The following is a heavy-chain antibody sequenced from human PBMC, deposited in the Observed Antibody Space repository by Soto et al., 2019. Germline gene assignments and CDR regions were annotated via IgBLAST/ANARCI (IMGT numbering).Heavy chain of an antibody. D-gene: IGHD3-3*01. CDR2: ISAYNGNT. CDR3: AGFGADPGDYYYYYMDV. V-gene: IGHV1-18*01. CDR1: GYTFTSYG. Sequence: QVQLVQSGAEVKKPGASVKVSCKASGYTFTSYGISWVRQAPGQGLEWMGWISAYNGNTNYSQKIQGRVTMTTDTSTSTAHMELRRLRSDDTVVYYCAGFGADPGDYYYYYMDVWGKGTTVTVS. J-gene: IGHJ6*03.